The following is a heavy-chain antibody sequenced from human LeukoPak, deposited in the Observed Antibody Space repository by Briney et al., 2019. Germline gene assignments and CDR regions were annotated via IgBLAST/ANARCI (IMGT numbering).Heavy chain of an antibody. J-gene: IGHJ4*02. CDR3: ARSFLGLPRRYFDY. V-gene: IGHV4-39*02. CDR1: GDSILYSDYF. D-gene: IGHD2-15*01. Sequence: SETLSLTCLASGDSILYSDYFWGWIRQPPGKGLEWIGTVSSRGRTFYDPSLASRIIVSVDTSTNHVSLKLRSVTAADTAVYFCARSFLGLPRRYFDYWGQGVRVTVSS. CDR2: VSSRGRT.